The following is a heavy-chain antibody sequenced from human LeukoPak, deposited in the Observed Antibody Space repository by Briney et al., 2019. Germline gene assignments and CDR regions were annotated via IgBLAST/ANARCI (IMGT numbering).Heavy chain of an antibody. D-gene: IGHD7-27*01. CDR2: INHSGST. V-gene: IGHV4-34*01. J-gene: IGHJ4*02. CDR3: ARGPGDLRYFDY. CDR1: GGSFSGYY. Sequence: SETLSLTCAVYGGSFSGYYWSWIRQPPGKGLEWIGEINHSGSTNYNPSLKSRVTISVDTSKNQFSLKLSSVTAADTAVYYCARGPGDLRYFDYWGQGTLVTVSS.